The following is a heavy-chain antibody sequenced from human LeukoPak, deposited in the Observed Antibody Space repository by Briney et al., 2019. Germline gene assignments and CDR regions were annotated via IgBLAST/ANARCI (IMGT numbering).Heavy chain of an antibody. CDR1: GYTFTSYD. V-gene: IGHV1-8*01. CDR3: ARDYKGFGSSWYYFDY. D-gene: IGHD6-13*01. Sequence: ASVKVSCKASGYTFTSYDINWVRQATGQGLEWMGWMNPNSGNTGYAQKFQGRVTMTRNTSISTAYMELSSLRSEDTAVYYCARDYKGFGSSWYYFDYWGQGTLVTVSS. J-gene: IGHJ4*02. CDR2: MNPNSGNT.